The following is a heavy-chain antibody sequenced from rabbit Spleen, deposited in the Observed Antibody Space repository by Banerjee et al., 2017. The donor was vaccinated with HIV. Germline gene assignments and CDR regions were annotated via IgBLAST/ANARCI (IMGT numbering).Heavy chain of an antibody. CDR3: ARDDPNIGDYGYTDLQL. J-gene: IGHJ4*01. Sequence: QEQLVESGGGLVQPEGSLTLTCTASGFSFSSSYWICWVRQAPGKGLEWIACIYAGSSGSTHYASWAKGRFTISKTSSTTVTLQMTSLTAADTATYFCARDDPNIGDYGYTDLQLWGPGTLVTVS. CDR2: IYAGSSGST. V-gene: IGHV1S45*01. D-gene: IGHD6-1*01. CDR1: GFSFSSSYW.